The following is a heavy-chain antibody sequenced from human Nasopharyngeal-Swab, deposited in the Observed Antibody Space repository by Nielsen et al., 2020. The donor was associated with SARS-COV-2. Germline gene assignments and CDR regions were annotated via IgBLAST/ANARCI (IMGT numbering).Heavy chain of an antibody. D-gene: IGHD3-10*01. CDR1: GGSLSGYY. CDR3: ARSRAALLWFGESRHLFDY. Sequence: GSLRPSCAVYGGSLSGYYWSWIRQPPGKGREWIGEINHSGSTNYNTSLKSRVTISVETSKNQFSLKLSSVTAADTAVYYCARSRAALLWFGESRHLFDYWGQGTLVTVSS. J-gene: IGHJ4*02. V-gene: IGHV4-34*01. CDR2: INHSGST.